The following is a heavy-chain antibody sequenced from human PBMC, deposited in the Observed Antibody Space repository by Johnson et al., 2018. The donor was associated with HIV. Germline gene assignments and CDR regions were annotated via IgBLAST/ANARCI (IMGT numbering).Heavy chain of an antibody. CDR1: GFTFSSYA. CDR3: AKGLKLGSGDDAFDI. D-gene: IGHD7-27*01. V-gene: IGHV3-30*02. CDR2: IRYDGSNN. J-gene: IGHJ3*02. Sequence: QVQLVESGGGLVQPGESLRLSCAASGFTFSSYAMSWVRQAPGKGLEWVAFIRYDGSNNYYADSVKGRFTISRDNSKNTLYLQMNSLRAEDTAVYYWAKGLKLGSGDDAFDIWGQGTMVTVSS.